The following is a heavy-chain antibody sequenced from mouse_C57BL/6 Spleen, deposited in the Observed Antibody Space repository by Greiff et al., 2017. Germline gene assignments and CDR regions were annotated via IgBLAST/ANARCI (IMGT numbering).Heavy chain of an antibody. CDR3: TRGGITTRYYFDY. V-gene: IGHV1-15*01. D-gene: IGHD1-1*01. CDR2: IDPETGGT. J-gene: IGHJ2*01. Sequence: QVQLKQSGAELVRPGASVTLSCKASGYTFTDYEMHWVKQTPVHGLEWIGAIDPETGGTAYNQKFKGKAILTADKSSSTAYMELRSLTSEDSAVYYCTRGGITTRYYFDYWGQGTTLTVSS. CDR1: GYTFTDYE.